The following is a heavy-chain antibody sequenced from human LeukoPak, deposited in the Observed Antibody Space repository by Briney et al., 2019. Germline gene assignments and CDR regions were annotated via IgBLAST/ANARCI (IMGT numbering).Heavy chain of an antibody. D-gene: IGHD6-13*01. CDR1: GFTFSSYG. CDR3: AREKAGASGFDP. CDR2: ISYDESNK. V-gene: IGHV3-30*03. J-gene: IGHJ5*02. Sequence: GGSLRLSCAASGFTFSSYGMHWVRQAPGKGLEWVAIISYDESNKYYADSVKGRFTISRDNSKNTLYLQINSLRAEDTAVYYCAREKAGASGFDPWGQGTLVIVSS.